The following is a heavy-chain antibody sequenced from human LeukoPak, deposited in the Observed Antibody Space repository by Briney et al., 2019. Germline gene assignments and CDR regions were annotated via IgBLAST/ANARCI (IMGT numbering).Heavy chain of an antibody. CDR3: ATGGDGYCSSTSCSPFDY. CDR1: GGSISSGDYY. D-gene: IGHD2-2*01. V-gene: IGHV4-30-4*01. J-gene: IGHJ4*02. CDR2: IYYSGST. Sequence: PSQTLSLTCTVSGGSISSGDYYWSWIRQPPGKGLEWIGYIYYSGSTYYNPSLKSRVTISVDTSKNQFSLKLSSVTAADTAVYYCATGGDGYCSSTSCSPFDYWGQGTLVTVSS.